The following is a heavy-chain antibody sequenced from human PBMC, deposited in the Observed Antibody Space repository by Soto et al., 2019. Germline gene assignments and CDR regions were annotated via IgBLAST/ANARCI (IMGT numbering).Heavy chain of an antibody. J-gene: IGHJ4*02. V-gene: IGHV1-24*01. Sequence: ASVKVSCKVSGYTLTELSVHWVRQAPGKGLEWMGGFDPEDGETIYAQKFQGRVTMTEDTSTDTAYMELSSLRSEDTAVYYCARAWVVVTAPDYWGQGTQVTVSS. CDR3: ARAWVVVTAPDY. D-gene: IGHD2-21*02. CDR1: GYTLTELS. CDR2: FDPEDGET.